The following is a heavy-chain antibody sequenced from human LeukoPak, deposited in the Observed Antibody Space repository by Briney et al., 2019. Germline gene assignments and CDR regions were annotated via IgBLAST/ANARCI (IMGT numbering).Heavy chain of an antibody. CDR1: GYSISSGYY. CDR2: IYHSGST. V-gene: IGHV4-38-2*02. CDR3: ARAPDDQWLGLLPFDY. J-gene: IGHJ4*02. D-gene: IGHD5-12*01. Sequence: PSETLSLTCTVSGYSISSGYYWGWIRQPPGKGLEWIGSIYHSGSTYYNPSLKSRVTISVDTSKNQFSLKLSSVTAADTAVYYCARAPDDQWLGLLPFDYWGQGTLVTVSS.